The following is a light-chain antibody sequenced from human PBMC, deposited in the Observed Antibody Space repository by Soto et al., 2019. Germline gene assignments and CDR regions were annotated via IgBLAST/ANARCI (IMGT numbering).Light chain of an antibody. V-gene: IGKV3-11*01. J-gene: IGKJ5*01. Sequence: LALSTATLRLSAGDRGTRSWRARQSVSNYVAWYQQKRGQAPRLLIYDASNRATGIPARFSGSGSGTDFTLTITSLEPEDFAVYYCQQRSNWPSNFGQGTRLEIK. CDR2: DAS. CDR3: QQRSNWPSN. CDR1: QSVSNY.